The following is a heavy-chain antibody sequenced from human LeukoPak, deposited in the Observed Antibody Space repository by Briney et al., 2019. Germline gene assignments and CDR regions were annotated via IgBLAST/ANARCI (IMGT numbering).Heavy chain of an antibody. V-gene: IGHV3-23*01. CDR2: ISGGGST. CDR1: GFTFSRYG. CDR3: ARDLSYDSSGYYD. Sequence: GGSLRLSCAASGFTFSRYGMSWVRQAPGKGLEWVSAISGGGSTYYADSVKGRFTISRDNSKNTLFLQMNSPRAEDTALYYCARDLSYDSSGYYDWGQGTLVTVSS. J-gene: IGHJ4*02. D-gene: IGHD3-22*01.